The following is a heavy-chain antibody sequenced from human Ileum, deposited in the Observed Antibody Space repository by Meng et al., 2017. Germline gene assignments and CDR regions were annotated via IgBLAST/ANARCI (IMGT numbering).Heavy chain of an antibody. V-gene: IGHV4-34*02. CDR2: INHSGSS. J-gene: IGHJ1*01. CDR1: GGSFSGYY. Sequence: QVRLQQWGAGLLKPSETLSLTCAVYGGSFSGYYWSWVRQSPGKGLEWIAEINHSGSSNYNPSFQSRVTISVDRPRNQFSLKLSSVTAADTGVYYCAGPAGYSSDWYKYFQHWGQGTLVTVSS. CDR3: AGPAGYSSDWYKYFQH. D-gene: IGHD6-13*01.